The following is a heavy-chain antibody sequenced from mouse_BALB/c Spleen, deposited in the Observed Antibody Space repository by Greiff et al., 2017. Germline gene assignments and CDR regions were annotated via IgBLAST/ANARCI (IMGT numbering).Heavy chain of an antibody. CDR2: IYPSDSYT. Sequence: QVQLQQPGADLVRPGASVKLSCKASGYTFTSYWINWVKQRPGQGLEWIGNIYPSDSYTNYNQKFKDKATLTVDKSSSTAYMQLSSPTSEDSAVDCCTRSGYYGNFYAMDYWGQGTSVTVSS. V-gene: IGHV1-69*02. D-gene: IGHD2-1*01. CDR1: GYTFTSYW. CDR3: TRSGYYGNFYAMDY. J-gene: IGHJ4*01.